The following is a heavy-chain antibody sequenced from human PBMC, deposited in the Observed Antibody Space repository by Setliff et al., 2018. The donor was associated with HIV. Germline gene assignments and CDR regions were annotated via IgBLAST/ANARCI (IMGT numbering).Heavy chain of an antibody. Sequence: GASVKVSCKATEYMILAYRMNWVRQAPGQGLEWIGRISPNNGVAEYAPKFQGRVIMTLDTSISTAYLEIPRLTSDDAAVYYCARPRVFDSFDVWGQGTMVTVSS. V-gene: IGHV1-2*06. CDR3: ARPRVFDSFDV. CDR2: ISPNNGVA. J-gene: IGHJ3*01. CDR1: EYMILAYR.